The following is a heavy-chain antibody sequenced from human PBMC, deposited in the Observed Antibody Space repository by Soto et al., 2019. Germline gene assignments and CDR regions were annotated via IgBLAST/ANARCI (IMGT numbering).Heavy chain of an antibody. CDR1: GFTFNSYN. Sequence: GGSLRLCCAASGFTFNSYNMNWVRQAPGEGLEWVSSISSSSSYIYYADSVKGRFTISRDNAKNSLYLQMNSLRAEDTAVYYCARSPRGAAAGTGYWGQGTLVTVSS. D-gene: IGHD6-13*01. V-gene: IGHV3-21*01. CDR2: ISSSSSYI. CDR3: ARSPRGAAAGTGY. J-gene: IGHJ4*02.